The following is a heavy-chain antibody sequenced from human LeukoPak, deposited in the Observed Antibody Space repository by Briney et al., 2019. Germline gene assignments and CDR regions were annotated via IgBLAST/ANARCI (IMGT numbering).Heavy chain of an antibody. CDR3: AKDRSSTSAGNGD. J-gene: IGHJ4*02. Sequence: GGSLRLSCAASGFTVSRNYMSWVRQAPGKGLEWVSVIYSGGDTYYADSVKGRFTISRGNSKNTLYLQMNSLRAEDTAVYQCAKDRSSTSAGNGDWGQGTLVTVSS. CDR1: GFTVSRNY. CDR2: IYSGGDT. D-gene: IGHD2-2*01. V-gene: IGHV3-53*01.